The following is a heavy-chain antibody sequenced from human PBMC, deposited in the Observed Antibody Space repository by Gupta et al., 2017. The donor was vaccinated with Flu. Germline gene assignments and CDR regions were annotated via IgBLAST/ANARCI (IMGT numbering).Heavy chain of an antibody. J-gene: IGHJ5*02. CDR3: VRENIAAAGKIDP. D-gene: IGHD6-13*01. CDR2: INTYNGDT. V-gene: IGHV1-18*01. CDR1: GYTFINLG. Sequence: VHLVQSGAEVKKPGASVKVSFKASGYTFINLGISWVRQAPGQGLEWMGWINTYNGDTNYAHKFQGRVSMTTVTSTSTAYMELRSLRSDDTAMYYCVRENIAAAGKIDPWGQGTLVTVSS.